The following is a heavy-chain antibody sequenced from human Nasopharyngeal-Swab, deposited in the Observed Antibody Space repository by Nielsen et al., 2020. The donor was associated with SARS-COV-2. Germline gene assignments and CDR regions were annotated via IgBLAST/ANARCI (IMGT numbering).Heavy chain of an antibody. Sequence: GESLKISCAASGFSLSAHWMSWVRQAPGKGPEWLANIKRDGSQKNYGDSVKGRFTISRDNAKNSLYLQMNSLRAEDTALYYCAKARGSDGYVDAFDIWGQGTMVTVSS. CDR3: AKARGSDGYVDAFDI. D-gene: IGHD5-18*01. CDR1: GFSLSAHW. J-gene: IGHJ3*02. CDR2: IKRDGSQK. V-gene: IGHV3-7*03.